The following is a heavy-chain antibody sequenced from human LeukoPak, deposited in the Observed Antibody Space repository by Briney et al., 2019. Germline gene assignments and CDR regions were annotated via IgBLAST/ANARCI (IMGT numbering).Heavy chain of an antibody. CDR3: ASSSLVVVVTYGFDI. CDR2: NSHTGST. Sequence: PSGTLSLTCTFSNGPITTTKWWSLVRQPPGKGLEWIGENSHTGSTNYNPSFNSRVTLSVEKSKNQFSLNLKSVTAAETALYYCASSSLVVVVTYGFDIWGRGTAVSVSS. V-gene: IGHV4-4*02. CDR1: NGPITTTKW. J-gene: IGHJ3*02. D-gene: IGHD2-21*01.